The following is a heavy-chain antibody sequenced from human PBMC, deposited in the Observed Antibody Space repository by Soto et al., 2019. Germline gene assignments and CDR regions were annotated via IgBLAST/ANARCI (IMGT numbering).Heavy chain of an antibody. CDR2: ISSSSSTI. V-gene: IGHV3-48*04. Sequence: GGSLRLSCAASGFTFSSYSMNWVRQAPGKGLEWVSYISSSSSTIYYADSVKGRFTISRDNAKNSLYLQMNSLRAEDTAVYYCARGMVYNWFDPWGQGTLVTVSS. D-gene: IGHD2-8*01. J-gene: IGHJ5*02. CDR1: GFTFSSYS. CDR3: ARGMVYNWFDP.